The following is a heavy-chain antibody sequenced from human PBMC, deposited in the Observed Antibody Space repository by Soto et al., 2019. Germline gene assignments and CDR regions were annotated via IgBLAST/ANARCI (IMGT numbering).Heavy chain of an antibody. CDR1: GYSFTDYH. CDR2: INPKSGGT. V-gene: IGHV1-2*04. D-gene: IGHD2-8*01. CDR3: ARGDSTDCSNGVCSFFYDHDMDV. J-gene: IGHJ6*02. Sequence: QVQLVQSGAEVKKPGASVKVSCKASGYSFTDYHIHWVRQAPGQGLEWLGRINPKSGGTSTAQKFQGWVTMTTETSISTASMELTRLTSADTAIYYCARGDSTDCSNGVCSFFYDHDMDVWGQGTTVTVSS.